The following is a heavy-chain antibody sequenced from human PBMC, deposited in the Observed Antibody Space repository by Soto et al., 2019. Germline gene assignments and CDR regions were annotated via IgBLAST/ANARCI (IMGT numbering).Heavy chain of an antibody. Sequence: SQTLSLTFAISGDSVSSNSTAWNCIGQSPSRGLGWLGRTYYRSKSYNDYAVSVKRRITINPATSKNQFSLQLNSVTPEDTAVYYCARDLVANWFDPWGQGTLVTSPQ. V-gene: IGHV6-1*01. CDR1: GDSVSSNSTA. J-gene: IGHJ5*02. CDR2: TYYRSKSYN. D-gene: IGHD6-6*01. CDR3: ARDLVANWFDP.